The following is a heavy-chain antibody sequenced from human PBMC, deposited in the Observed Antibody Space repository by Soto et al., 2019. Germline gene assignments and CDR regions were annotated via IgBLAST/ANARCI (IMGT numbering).Heavy chain of an antibody. J-gene: IGHJ4*02. CDR3: ARESEDLTSNFDY. V-gene: IGHV3-21*01. CDR1: GFTFSRYS. Sequence: EVQLVESGGGLVRPGGSLRLSCAASGFTFSRYSMNWVRQAPGKRLAWVSSISSTTNDIYYADSMKGRFTVSRDNAKNSVYLDMNSLSAEDTAVYYCARESEDLTSNFDYWGQGTLVTVSS. CDR2: ISSTTNDI.